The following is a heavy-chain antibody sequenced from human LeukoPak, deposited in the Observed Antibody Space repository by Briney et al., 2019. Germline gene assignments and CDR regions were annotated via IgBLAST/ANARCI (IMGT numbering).Heavy chain of an antibody. CDR1: GFTFSSYW. CDR2: INTDGSST. J-gene: IGHJ3*02. D-gene: IGHD3-3*01. Sequence: GGSLRLSCAASGFTFSSYWMHWVRQAPGKGLVWVSRINTDGSSTSYADSVKGRFTISRDNAKNTLYLQMNSLRAEDTAVYYCARDLPLLRFLEWLSRGEAFDIWGQGTMVTVSS. CDR3: ARDLPLLRFLEWLSRGEAFDI. V-gene: IGHV3-74*01.